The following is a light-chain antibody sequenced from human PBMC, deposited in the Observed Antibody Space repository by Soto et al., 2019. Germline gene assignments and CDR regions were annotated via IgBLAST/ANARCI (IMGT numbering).Light chain of an antibody. CDR3: QQYGSSPYT. V-gene: IGKV3-20*01. CDR1: QSVTKNF. J-gene: IGKJ2*01. Sequence: ENVLTQSPGTLSLSPGEGATLSCRASQSVTKNFLAWYQQKPGQAPRLLIYGASSRPSGIPDRFSGSGSGTDFTLTIPRLEPEDFAVYYCQQYGSSPYTFGQGTKVDIK. CDR2: GAS.